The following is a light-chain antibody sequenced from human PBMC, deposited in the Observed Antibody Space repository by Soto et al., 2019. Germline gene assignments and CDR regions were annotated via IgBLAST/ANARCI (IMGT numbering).Light chain of an antibody. Sequence: EIVLTQSPATLSLSPGERATLSCRASQSVSSYLAWYQQKPGQAPRLLIYDASNRATGIPARFSGSGSGTDFTLTIRSLEPEDFEVYYCQQSRNWTPLFTFGPGNKVDIK. CDR1: QSVSSY. CDR2: DAS. V-gene: IGKV3-11*01. CDR3: QQSRNWTPLFT. J-gene: IGKJ3*01.